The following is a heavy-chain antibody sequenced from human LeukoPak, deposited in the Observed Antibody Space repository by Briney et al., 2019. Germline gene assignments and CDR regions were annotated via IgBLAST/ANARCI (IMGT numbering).Heavy chain of an antibody. CDR2: IYYSGST. Sequence: PSETLSLTCTVSGGSISSSSYYWGWIRQPPGKGLEWIGSIYYSGSTYYNPSLKSRVTISVDTSKNQFSLKLSSVTAADTAVYYCASGYSYGPFYYYGMDVWGQGTTVTVSS. CDR1: GGSISSSSYY. V-gene: IGHV4-39*07. CDR3: ASGYSYGPFYYYGMDV. D-gene: IGHD5-18*01. J-gene: IGHJ6*02.